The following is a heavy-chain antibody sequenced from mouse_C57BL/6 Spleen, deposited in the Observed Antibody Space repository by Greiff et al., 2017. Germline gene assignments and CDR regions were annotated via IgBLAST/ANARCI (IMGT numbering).Heavy chain of an antibody. J-gene: IGHJ2*01. Sequence: EVQLQQSGPGLVKPSQSLSLTCSVTGYSITSGYYWNWIRQFPGNKLEWMGYISYDGSNNYNPSLKNRISITRDTSKNQFFLKLNSVTTEDTATYYCARDGVVATGFDYWGQGTTLTVSS. CDR3: ARDGVVATGFDY. D-gene: IGHD1-1*01. CDR1: GYSITSGYY. CDR2: ISYDGSN. V-gene: IGHV3-6*01.